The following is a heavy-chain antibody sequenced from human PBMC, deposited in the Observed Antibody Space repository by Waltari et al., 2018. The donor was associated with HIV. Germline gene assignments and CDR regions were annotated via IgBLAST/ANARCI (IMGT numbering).Heavy chain of an antibody. Sequence: QVQLQQWGAGLLKPSETLSLTCAVYGGSFSGYYWSWIRPPPGKGLEWIGELNHSGSTNYNPSLKSRVTISVYTSKNQLSRKLSSVTAADTAVYYCARTDTAMGRRIDYWGQGTLVTVSS. D-gene: IGHD5-18*01. J-gene: IGHJ4*02. CDR3: ARTDTAMGRRIDY. CDR1: GGSFSGYY. CDR2: LNHSGST. V-gene: IGHV4-34*01.